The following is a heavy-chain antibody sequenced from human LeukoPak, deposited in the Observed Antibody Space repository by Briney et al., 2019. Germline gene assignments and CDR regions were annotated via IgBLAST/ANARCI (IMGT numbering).Heavy chain of an antibody. Sequence: SGPALVKPXQTLTLTCTFSGFSLSTSGMRVSWIRQPPGKALEWLARIDWDDDKFYSTSLKTRLTISKDTSKNQVVLTMTNMDPVDTATYYCARMTYGDRDAFDIWGQGTMVTVSS. CDR3: ARMTYGDRDAFDI. D-gene: IGHD4-17*01. CDR1: GFSLSTSGMR. V-gene: IGHV2-70*04. CDR2: IDWDDDK. J-gene: IGHJ3*02.